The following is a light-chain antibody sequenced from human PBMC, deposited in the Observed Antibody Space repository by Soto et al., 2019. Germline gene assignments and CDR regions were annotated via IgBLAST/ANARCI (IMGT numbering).Light chain of an antibody. J-gene: IGLJ2*01. CDR2: DNN. CDR3: ETWDSSLSAGGVV. V-gene: IGLV1-51*01. CDR1: SFNIGNDY. Sequence: QSVLTQPPSVSAAPGQKVTISCSGSSFNIGNDYVSWYQQLPGTAPKLLIHDNNKRPSGIPDRFFGSKSGTSATLGITGLQTEDEADYYCETWDSSLSAGGVVFGGGTKLTVL.